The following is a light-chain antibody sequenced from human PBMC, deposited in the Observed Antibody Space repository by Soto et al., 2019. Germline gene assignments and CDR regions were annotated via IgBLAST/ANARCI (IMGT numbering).Light chain of an antibody. Sequence: LSVSPGEGAPLSWRASQGIGDTLVWHQQKPGQAPRLLIYAASRRATGIPDRFSGSGSGTDFTLTISRLEPEDFAVYYCQQYGSIPWTFCQGGKVDIK. CDR2: AAS. J-gene: IGKJ1*01. V-gene: IGKV3-20*01. CDR1: QGIGDT. CDR3: QQYGSIPWT.